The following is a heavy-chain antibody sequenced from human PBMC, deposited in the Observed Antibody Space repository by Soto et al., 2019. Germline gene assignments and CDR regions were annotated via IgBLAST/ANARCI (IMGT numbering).Heavy chain of an antibody. CDR3: TTLAYLRFLEWLSDY. D-gene: IGHD3-3*01. J-gene: IGHJ4*02. CDR2: IKSKTDGGTT. V-gene: IGHV3-15*01. Sequence: GGSRRLSCAASGFTFSNAWMSWVRQAPGKGLEWVGRIKSKTDGGTTDYAAPVKGRFTISRDDSKNTLYLQMNSLKTEDTAVYYCTTLAYLRFLEWLSDYWGQGTLVTVSS. CDR1: GFTFSNAW.